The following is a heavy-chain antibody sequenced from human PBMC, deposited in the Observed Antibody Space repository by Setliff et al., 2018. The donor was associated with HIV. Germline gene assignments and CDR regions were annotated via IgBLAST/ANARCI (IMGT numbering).Heavy chain of an antibody. V-gene: IGHV4-39*01. J-gene: IGHJ2*01. CDR2: IYYSGST. CDR3: ASYYRVSGWYQEASWFFDL. CDR1: GGSISSSSYY. Sequence: SETLSLTCTVSGGSISSSSYYWGWIRQPPGKGLEWVGSIYYSGSTYYNPSLKSRVTISLDTSKNQLSLKLSSVTAADTAVYYCASYYRVSGWYQEASWFFDLWGRGTLVTVSS. D-gene: IGHD6-19*01.